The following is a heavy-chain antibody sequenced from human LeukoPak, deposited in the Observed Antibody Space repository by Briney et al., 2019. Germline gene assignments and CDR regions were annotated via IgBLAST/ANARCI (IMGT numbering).Heavy chain of an antibody. Sequence: GSLRLSCAASGFTFSAYSMNWVRQAPGEGLEWVSSIGAAGSHIYYADSMKGRFTISRDNAKSSLFLQMNSLRAEDTGIYYCVRVGSGATRADTLDLWGQGTMVTVSS. CDR3: VRVGSGATRADTLDL. CDR1: GFTFSAYS. CDR2: IGAAGSHI. V-gene: IGHV3-21*01. D-gene: IGHD6-19*01. J-gene: IGHJ3*01.